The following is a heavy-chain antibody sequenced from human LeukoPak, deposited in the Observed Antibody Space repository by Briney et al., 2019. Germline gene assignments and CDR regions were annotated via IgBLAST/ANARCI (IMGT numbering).Heavy chain of an antibody. D-gene: IGHD6-19*01. J-gene: IGHJ5*02. CDR2: IYTSGST. CDR3: ARRGIAVAGMGLVVRFDP. V-gene: IGHV4-4*07. CDR1: GGSISSYY. Sequence: SETLSLTCTVSGGSISSYYWSWIRQPAGKGLEWIGRIYTSGSTNYNPSLKSRVTMSVDTSKNQFSLKLSSVTAADTAVYYCARRGIAVAGMGLVVRFDPWGQGTLVAVSS.